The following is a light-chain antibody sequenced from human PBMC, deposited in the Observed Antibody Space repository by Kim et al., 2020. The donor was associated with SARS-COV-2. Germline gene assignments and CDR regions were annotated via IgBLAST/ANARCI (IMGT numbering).Light chain of an antibody. CDR3: QQSFDFAVT. V-gene: IGKV1-39*01. Sequence: ASVGDTVTITCRASESISIYLKWYKHKPGKAPKLLIYAASTLQGGVPSRFSGSGFGTDFILTIDSLQPEDFATYYCQQSFDFAVTFGGGTKVDIK. CDR2: AAS. J-gene: IGKJ4*01. CDR1: ESISIY.